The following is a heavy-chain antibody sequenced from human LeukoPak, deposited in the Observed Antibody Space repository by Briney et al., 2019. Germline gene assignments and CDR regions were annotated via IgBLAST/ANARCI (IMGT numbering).Heavy chain of an antibody. CDR2: INPNSGGT. Sequence: ASVKVSCKASGYTFTDYYIHWGRQAHGQGLEWMGWINPNSGGTNYAQRFQGRVTMTRDTSISTAYMELSRLTFDDTAVYYCASSGRYYYFDQWGQGTLVNVSS. J-gene: IGHJ4*02. CDR1: GYTFTDYY. V-gene: IGHV1-2*02. D-gene: IGHD1-26*01. CDR3: ASSGRYYYFDQ.